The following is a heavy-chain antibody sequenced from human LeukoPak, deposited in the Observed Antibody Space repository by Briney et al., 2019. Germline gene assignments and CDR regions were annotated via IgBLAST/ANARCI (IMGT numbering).Heavy chain of an antibody. Sequence: SETLPLTCAAYGGSFSGYYWSWIRQPPGKGLEWIGEINHSGSTNYNPSLKSRVTISVDTSKNQFSLKLSSVTAADTAVYYCARGVGQQWLAKPYYFDYWGQGTLVTVSS. J-gene: IGHJ4*02. CDR2: INHSGST. V-gene: IGHV4-34*01. CDR1: GGSFSGYY. CDR3: ARGVGQQWLAKPYYFDY. D-gene: IGHD6-19*01.